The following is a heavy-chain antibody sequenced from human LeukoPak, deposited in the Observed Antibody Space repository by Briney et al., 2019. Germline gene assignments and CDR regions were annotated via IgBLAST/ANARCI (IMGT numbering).Heavy chain of an antibody. CDR1: GGSISSGGYY. CDR3: ARAYHYDILTGYIPYYMDV. J-gene: IGHJ6*03. Sequence: SETLSLTCTVSGGSISSGGYYWSWIRQHPGKGLEWIGYIYYSGSTYYNPSLKSRVTISVDTSKNQFSLKLSSVTAADTAVYYCARAYHYDILTGYIPYYMDVWGKGTTVTVSS. D-gene: IGHD3-9*01. V-gene: IGHV4-31*03. CDR2: IYYSGST.